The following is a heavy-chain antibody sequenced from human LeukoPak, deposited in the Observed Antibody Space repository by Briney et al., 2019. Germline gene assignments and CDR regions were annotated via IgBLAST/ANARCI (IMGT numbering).Heavy chain of an antibody. CDR3: ARDRDSSGWYDY. J-gene: IGHJ4*02. CDR1: GGSISSGGYS. Sequence: NSSETLSLTCAVSGGSISSGGYSWSWIRQPPGKGLECIGYIYHSGITYYNPSLKSRVTISVDTSKNQFSLKLSSVTAADTAVYYCARDRDSSGWYDYWGQGTLVTVSS. CDR2: IYHSGIT. V-gene: IGHV4-30-2*01. D-gene: IGHD6-19*01.